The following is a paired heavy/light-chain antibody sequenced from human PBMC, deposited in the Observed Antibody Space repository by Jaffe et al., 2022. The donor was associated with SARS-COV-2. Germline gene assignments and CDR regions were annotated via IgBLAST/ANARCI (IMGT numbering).Heavy chain of an antibody. Sequence: EVQLWESGGGLVQPGGSLRLSCAASGFTFSNYALSWVRQAPGKGLEWVATLSGSGYTTYYADSVKGRFSISRDNSKNTLYLQMNSLRADDTAVYYCAKDFCSGGSCYSISDQWGQGTLVTVSS. CDR1: GFTFSNYA. V-gene: IGHV3-23*01. CDR2: LSGSGYTT. J-gene: IGHJ4*02. D-gene: IGHD2-15*01. CDR3: AKDFCSGGSCYSISDQ.
Light chain of an antibody. CDR3: QTWVTGIQV. V-gene: IGLV4-69*01. Sequence: QLVLTQSPSVSASLGASVKLTCTLSSGHSSNAIAWHLQQPEKVPRFLMKLNSDGSHKKGDGIPDRFSGSSSGAERYLTISTLQSEDEADYYCQTWVTGIQVFGGGTKLTVL. CDR2: LNSDGSH. CDR1: SGHSSNA. J-gene: IGLJ3*02.